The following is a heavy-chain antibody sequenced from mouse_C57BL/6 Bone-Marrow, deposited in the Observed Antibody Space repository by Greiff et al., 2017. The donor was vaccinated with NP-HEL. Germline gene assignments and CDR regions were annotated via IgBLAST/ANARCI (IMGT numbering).Heavy chain of an antibody. CDR1: GYSITSGYD. Sequence: EVHLVESGPGMVKPSQSLSLTCTVTGYSITSGYDWHWIRHFPGNKLEWMGYISYSGSTNYNPSLKSRIAITHDTSKNHFFLKLTSVTTEDTATYYCARRACTTVYWYFDVWGTGTTVTVSS. J-gene: IGHJ1*03. V-gene: IGHV3-1*01. CDR2: ISYSGST. D-gene: IGHD1-1*01. CDR3: ARRACTTVYWYFDV.